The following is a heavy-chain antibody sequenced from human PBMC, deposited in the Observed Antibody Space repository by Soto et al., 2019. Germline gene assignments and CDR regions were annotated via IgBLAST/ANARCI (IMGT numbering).Heavy chain of an antibody. V-gene: IGHV6-1*01. D-gene: IGHD3-16*01. J-gene: IGHJ5*02. CDR3: ARNKLTPVWNNWFDP. CDR2: TYYRSKWYS. CDR1: GDSVSSNSAA. Sequence: PSQTLSLTCAISGDSVSSNSAAWNWIRQSPSRGLEWLGRTYYRSKWYSVYAVSVKSRATIKPDTSKNQFSLQLSSLRSEDTAVYYCARNKLTPVWNNWFDPWGQGTLVTVS.